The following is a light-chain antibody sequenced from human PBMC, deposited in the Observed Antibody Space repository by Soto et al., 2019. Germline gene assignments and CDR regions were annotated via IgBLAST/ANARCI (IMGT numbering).Light chain of an antibody. CDR2: DAS. CDR3: QQRSNWSWT. J-gene: IGKJ1*01. Sequence: TQSPSTLSASVGDRVTITCRASQSVSSYLAWYQQKPGQAPRLLIYDASNRATGIPARFSGSGSGTDFTLTISSLEPEDFAVYYCQQRSNWSWTFGQGTKVDIK. CDR1: QSVSSY. V-gene: IGKV3-11*01.